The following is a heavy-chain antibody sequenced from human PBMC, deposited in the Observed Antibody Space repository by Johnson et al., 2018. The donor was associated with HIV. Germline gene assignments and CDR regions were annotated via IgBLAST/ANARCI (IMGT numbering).Heavy chain of an antibody. D-gene: IGHD5-18*01. CDR1: GFSFSAYA. CDR3: PRETNSAMAGDAFDI. V-gene: IGHV3-20*04. J-gene: IGHJ3*02. CDR2: INWNGGTP. Sequence: VQLVESGGGVVQPGRSLRLSCAAAGFSFSAYAMHWVRQAPGKGLEWVSGINWNGGTPVSADSLKGRFTISRDNAKNTLYLQMNSLRAEDTAVYYCPRETNSAMAGDAFDIWGQGTMVTVSS.